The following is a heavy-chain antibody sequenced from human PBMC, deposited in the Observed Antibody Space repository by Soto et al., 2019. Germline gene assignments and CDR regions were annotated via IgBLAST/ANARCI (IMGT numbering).Heavy chain of an antibody. Sequence: SETLSLTCAVSGGSISSSNWWSWVRQPPGKGLEWIGEIYHSGSTNYNPSLKSRVTISVEKSKNQFSLKLSSVTAADTAVYYCAREWGGVPGYWGRGTLVTVSS. CDR2: IYHSGST. CDR1: GGSISSSNW. CDR3: AREWGGVPGY. J-gene: IGHJ4*02. D-gene: IGHD1-1*01. V-gene: IGHV4-4*02.